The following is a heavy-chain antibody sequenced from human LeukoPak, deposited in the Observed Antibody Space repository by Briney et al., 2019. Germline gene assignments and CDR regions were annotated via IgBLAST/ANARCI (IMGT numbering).Heavy chain of an antibody. CDR3: AKAANEWELLAGYFDY. J-gene: IGHJ4*02. V-gene: IGHV3-23*01. CDR1: GFIFSHYG. CDR2: ITSRSTT. Sequence: GESLRLSCAASGFIFSHYGMNWVRQAPGKGLEWVSGITSRSTTYYADSVKGRFTISRDNSKNMVWLQINSPTAEDTATYYCAKAANEWELLAGYFDYWGQGTLVTVSS. D-gene: IGHD1-26*01.